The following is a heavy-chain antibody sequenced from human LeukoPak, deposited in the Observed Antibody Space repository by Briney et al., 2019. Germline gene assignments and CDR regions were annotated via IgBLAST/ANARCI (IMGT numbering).Heavy chain of an antibody. Sequence: AASVKVSCKASGYTFTGYYMHWVRQAPGQGLEWMGWISAYNGNTNYAQKLQGRVTMTTDTSTSTAYMELRSLRSDDTAVYYCARTIAARSQDFDYWGQGTLVTVSS. CDR2: ISAYNGNT. CDR3: ARTIAARSQDFDY. V-gene: IGHV1-18*04. J-gene: IGHJ4*02. D-gene: IGHD6-6*01. CDR1: GYTFTGYY.